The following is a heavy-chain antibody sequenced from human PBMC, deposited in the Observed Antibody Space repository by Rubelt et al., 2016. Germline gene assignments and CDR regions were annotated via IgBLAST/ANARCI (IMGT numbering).Heavy chain of an antibody. D-gene: IGHD6-13*01. CDR3: AKPTSTWITFHY. J-gene: IGHJ4*02. CDR2: IKEDGTAK. CDR1: GFDFSRYW. Sequence: EVQLVESGGGLVQPGGSLRLSCAASGFDFSRYWMNWFRQPPGKGLEWVASIKEDGTAKYYGDSVKGRFTLSRDNAKNSVDLQMNSLRNEDAAVYYCAKPTSTWITFHYWGQGTLVTVSS. V-gene: IGHV3-7*03.